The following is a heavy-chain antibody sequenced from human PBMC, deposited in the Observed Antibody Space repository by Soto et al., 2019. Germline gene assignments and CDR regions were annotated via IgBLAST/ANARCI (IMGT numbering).Heavy chain of an antibody. V-gene: IGHV4-39*01. Sequence: SETLSLTCTVSGGSISSSSYYWGWIRQPPGKGLEWIGSIYYSGSTYHNPSLKSRVTISVDTSKNQFSLKLSSVTAADTAVYYCARLNGYCISTNCHGYYGMDVWGQGTTVTVSS. J-gene: IGHJ6*02. CDR3: ARLNGYCISTNCHGYYGMDV. D-gene: IGHD2-2*03. CDR2: IYYSGST. CDR1: GGSISSSSYY.